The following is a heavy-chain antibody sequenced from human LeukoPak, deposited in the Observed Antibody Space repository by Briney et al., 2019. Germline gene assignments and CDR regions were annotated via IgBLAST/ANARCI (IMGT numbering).Heavy chain of an antibody. J-gene: IGHJ5*02. Sequence: SETLSLTCTVSGGSISSSSYYWGWIRQPPGKGLEWIGSIYYSGSTYYNPSLKSRVTISVNTSTNQFSLKLSSVTAADTAVYYCARDMGVGATYNWFDPWGQGTLVTVST. CDR2: IYYSGST. CDR3: ARDMGVGATYNWFDP. V-gene: IGHV4-39*07. CDR1: GGSISSSSYY. D-gene: IGHD1-26*01.